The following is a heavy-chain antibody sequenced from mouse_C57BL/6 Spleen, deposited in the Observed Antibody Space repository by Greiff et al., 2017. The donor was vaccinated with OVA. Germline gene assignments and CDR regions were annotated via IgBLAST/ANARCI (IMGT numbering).Heavy chain of an antibody. CDR1: GYAFTSSW. CDR3: ARVYYGSSWRDFDD. J-gene: IGHJ2*01. D-gene: IGHD1-1*01. CDR2: LYPGSGDT. V-gene: IGHV1-82*01. Sequence: QVQLQQSGPELVKPGASVKISCKASGYAFTSSWMNWVKQRPGKGLEWIGRLYPGSGDTNYNGKFKGKATLTADKSSSPAYMQLSSLTSEDYAVYFCARVYYGSSWRDFDDWGKGTTLTVSS.